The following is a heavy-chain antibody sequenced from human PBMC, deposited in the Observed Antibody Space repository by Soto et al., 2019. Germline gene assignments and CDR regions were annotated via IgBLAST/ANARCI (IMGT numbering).Heavy chain of an antibody. CDR2: ISTYSGDT. J-gene: IGHJ5*02. CDR3: ARNHGPTTSENWFAP. D-gene: IGHD5-12*01. Sequence: QVHLVQSGVEVKTPGASVKVSCQASGYTFFTYDISWVRQAPGQGLEWMGWISTYSGDTKYAQKFQGRVTMTTGTSTTTVYLELRSLRSDDTAVYYCARNHGPTTSENWFAPWGQGTLVTVSS. V-gene: IGHV1-18*01. CDR1: GYTFFTYD.